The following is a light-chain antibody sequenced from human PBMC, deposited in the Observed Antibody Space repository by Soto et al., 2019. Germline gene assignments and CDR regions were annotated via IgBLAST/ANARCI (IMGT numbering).Light chain of an antibody. CDR3: QQYNYYPFT. J-gene: IGKJ2*01. V-gene: IGKV1-5*01. Sequence: DIQMTQSPSTLYASVGDRVTITCRASQSINSWLAWYQQKPGKAPNLLISDASSLESGVPSRFSGSGSGTDFTLTISSLQPGDFATYYCQQYNYYPFTFGHGTKVEIK. CDR2: DAS. CDR1: QSINSW.